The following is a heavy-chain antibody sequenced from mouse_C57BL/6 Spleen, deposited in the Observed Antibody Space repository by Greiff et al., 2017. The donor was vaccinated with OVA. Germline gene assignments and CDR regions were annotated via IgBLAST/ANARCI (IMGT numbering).Heavy chain of an antibody. J-gene: IGHJ3*01. V-gene: IGHV1-64*01. CDR2: IHPNSGST. D-gene: IGHD1-1*01. Sequence: QVQLQQPGAELVKPGASVKLSCKASGYTFTSYWMHWVKQRPGQGLEWIGMIHPNSGSTNYNEKFKSKATLTVDKSSSTAYMQLSSLTSEDSAVYYCASLNYHGSSYPFAYWGQGTLVTVSA. CDR1: GYTFTSYW. CDR3: ASLNYHGSSYPFAY.